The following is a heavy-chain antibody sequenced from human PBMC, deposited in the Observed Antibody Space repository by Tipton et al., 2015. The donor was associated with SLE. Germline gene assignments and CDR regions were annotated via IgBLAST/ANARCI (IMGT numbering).Heavy chain of an antibody. CDR2: IYYSGTT. Sequence: TLSLTCTVSGGSISSSSDYWGWIRQPPGKGLEWIGNIYYSGTTFYNPSLKSRVTISVDTSKNQFSLRLSSVTAADTAVYYCARRDYYNYSGFDYWGQGTLVTVSS. CDR3: ARRDYYNYSGFDY. D-gene: IGHD3-22*01. V-gene: IGHV4-39*01. CDR1: GGSISSSSDY. J-gene: IGHJ4*02.